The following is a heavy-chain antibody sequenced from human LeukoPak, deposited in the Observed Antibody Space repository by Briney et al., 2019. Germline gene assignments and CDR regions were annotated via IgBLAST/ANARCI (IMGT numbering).Heavy chain of an antibody. J-gene: IGHJ4*02. V-gene: IGHV3-7*03. CDR1: GFTFSNYW. Sequence: AGGSLRLSCAASGFTFSNYWMTWVRQAPGKGLEWVANINRDGSERYYVDSVKGRFTISRDDAKSSLYLQMNSLRAEDTAVYYCARESPYSLDYWGQGTLVTVSS. CDR2: INRDGSER. D-gene: IGHD2-21*01. CDR3: ARESPYSLDY.